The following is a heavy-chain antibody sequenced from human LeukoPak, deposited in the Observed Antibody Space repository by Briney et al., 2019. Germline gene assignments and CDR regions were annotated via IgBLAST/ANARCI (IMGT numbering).Heavy chain of an antibody. CDR1: GFTFSSYS. J-gene: IGHJ3*02. D-gene: IGHD3-22*01. CDR2: ISSSSSYI. Sequence: PGGSLRLSCAASGFTFSSYSMNWVRQAPGKGLEWVSSISSSSSYIYYADSVKGRFAISRDNAKNSLYLQMNSLRAEDTAVYYCAREVRDYYDSSGYRGFAFDIWGQGTMVTVSS. CDR3: AREVRDYYDSSGYRGFAFDI. V-gene: IGHV3-21*01.